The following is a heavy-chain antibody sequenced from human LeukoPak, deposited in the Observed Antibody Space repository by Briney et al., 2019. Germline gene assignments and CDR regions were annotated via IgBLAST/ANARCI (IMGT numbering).Heavy chain of an antibody. CDR1: GASIRSYY. CDR2: VYNSGRT. CDR3: ARHRYGGNAHFDS. J-gene: IGHJ4*02. V-gene: IGHV4-59*01. D-gene: IGHD4-23*01. Sequence: SETLSLTCSVSGASIRSYYWSWIRQPPGKGLEWIGYVYNSGRTSSDYNPSLNSRVTISMDTSRKDFSLKLTSVTSADTAVYYCARHRYGGNAHFDSWGQGTLVTVSS.